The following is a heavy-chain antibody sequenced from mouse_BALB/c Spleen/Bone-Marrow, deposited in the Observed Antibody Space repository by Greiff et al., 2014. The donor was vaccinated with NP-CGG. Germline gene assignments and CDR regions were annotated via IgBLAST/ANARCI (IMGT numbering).Heavy chain of an antibody. CDR3: TRRGIYDERTAMDY. CDR2: ISSGGTNT. CDR1: GFTFSSYD. V-gene: IGHV5-6*02. Sequence: DVMLVESGGDLVKPGGSLKLSCAASGFTFSSYDMSWVRQTPDKRLEWVATISSGGTNTYYPDSVKGRFTISRDNAKNTLYLQMSSLKSEDTAMYYCTRRGIYDERTAMDYWGQGTSVTVSS. D-gene: IGHD2-12*01. J-gene: IGHJ4*01.